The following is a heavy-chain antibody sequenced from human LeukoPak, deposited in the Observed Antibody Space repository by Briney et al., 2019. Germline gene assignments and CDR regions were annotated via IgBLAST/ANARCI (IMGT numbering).Heavy chain of an antibody. Sequence: TFSSSSNTIHYADSVKGRFTISRDNAKNSLYLQMNSLRAEDTAVYYCARKSGGYWGQGTLVTVSS. D-gene: IGHD3-10*01. CDR3: ARKSGGY. V-gene: IGHV3-69-1*01. CDR2: SSSSNTI. J-gene: IGHJ4*02.